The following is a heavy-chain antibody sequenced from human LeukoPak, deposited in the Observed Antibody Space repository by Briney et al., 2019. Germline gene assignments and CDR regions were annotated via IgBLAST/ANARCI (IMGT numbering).Heavy chain of an antibody. V-gene: IGHV1-46*01. CDR2: INPSGGST. J-gene: IGHJ5*02. CDR3: ARNIVGATSRWFDP. Sequence: ASVKVSCKASGYTFTSYYMHWVRQAPGQGLEWMGIINPSGGSTNYAQKLQGRVTMTTDTSTSTAYMELRSLRSDDTAVYYCARNIVGATSRWFDPWGQGTLVTVSS. D-gene: IGHD1-26*01. CDR1: GYTFTSYY.